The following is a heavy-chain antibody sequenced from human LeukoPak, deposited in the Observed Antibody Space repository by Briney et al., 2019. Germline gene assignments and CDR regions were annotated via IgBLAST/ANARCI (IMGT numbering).Heavy chain of an antibody. Sequence: ASVKVSCKSSGYTFANYYLHWVRQAPGQGLEWMGIINPVGGSTTYTQKFQGRVTMTRDTSTSTIYMDLSSLRSEDTAVYYCARGTYYYDSSGYKNWFDPWGQGTLVTVSS. CDR3: ARGTYYYDSSGYKNWFDP. J-gene: IGHJ5*02. D-gene: IGHD3-22*01. CDR1: GYTFANYY. CDR2: INPVGGST. V-gene: IGHV1-46*01.